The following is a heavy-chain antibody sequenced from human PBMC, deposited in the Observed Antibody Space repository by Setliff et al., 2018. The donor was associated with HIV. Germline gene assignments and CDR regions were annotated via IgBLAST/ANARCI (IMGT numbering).Heavy chain of an antibody. V-gene: IGHV4-61*02. CDR1: DDSISSGANY. Sequence: ASETLSLTCSVSDDSISSGANYWSWIRQPAGRRLEWIGRIYASGSTNYNPSLKSRVSISVDMSQNQFSLKLSSVTAADTAVYYCARLRPSVADRSYFDHWGQGTLVTVSS. D-gene: IGHD6-19*01. CDR3: ARLRPSVADRSYFDH. J-gene: IGHJ4*02. CDR2: IYASGST.